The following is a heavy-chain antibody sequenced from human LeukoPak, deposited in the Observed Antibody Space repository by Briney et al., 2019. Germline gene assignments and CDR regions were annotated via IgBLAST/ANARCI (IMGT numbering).Heavy chain of an antibody. Sequence: GGSLRLSRVASGFTFGKYWMSWVRQAPGKGLEWVANIKLDGSEKNYVDSVKGRFTISRDNAKNSLYLQMNSLRAEDTALYYCAKEDTATIYYYGMDVWGQGTTVTVSS. V-gene: IGHV3-7*03. CDR2: IKLDGSEK. CDR3: AKEDTATIYYYGMDV. D-gene: IGHD5-18*01. J-gene: IGHJ6*02. CDR1: GFTFGKYW.